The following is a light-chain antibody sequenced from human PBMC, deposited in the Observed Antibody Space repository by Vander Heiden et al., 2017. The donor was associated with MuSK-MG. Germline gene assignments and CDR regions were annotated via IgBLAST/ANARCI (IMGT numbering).Light chain of an antibody. V-gene: IGLV3-21*04. Sequence: SYVLTQPPSVSVAPGRTASITCGGGDIGGKTVQWYQQKPGQAPVLVIFYDDDRPPGIPARFSGSNSGHTATLTISGVEAGEEADYYCQVWHSGSDHWVFGGGTKLTVL. CDR3: QVWHSGSDHWV. J-gene: IGLJ3*02. CDR2: YDD. CDR1: DIGGKT.